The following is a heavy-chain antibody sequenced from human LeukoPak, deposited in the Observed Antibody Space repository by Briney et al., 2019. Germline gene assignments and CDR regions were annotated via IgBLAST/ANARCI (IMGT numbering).Heavy chain of an antibody. CDR2: ISAYNGNT. J-gene: IGHJ4*02. CDR3: ARDLAYYYGSGSYRGSVDY. CDR1: GYTFTSYG. V-gene: IGHV1-18*01. Sequence: ASVKVSCKASGYTFTSYGISWVRQAPGLGLEWMGWISAYNGNTNYAQKLQGRVTMTTDTSTSTAYMELRSLRSDDTAVYYCARDLAYYYGSGSYRGSVDYWGQGTLVTVSS. D-gene: IGHD3-10*01.